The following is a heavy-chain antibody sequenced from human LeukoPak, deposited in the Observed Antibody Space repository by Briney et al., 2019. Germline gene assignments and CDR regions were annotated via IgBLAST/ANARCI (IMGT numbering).Heavy chain of an antibody. CDR1: GDSISSGFYF. J-gene: IGHJ4*02. CDR3: ARRSPLXAVTXXHYYDY. Sequence: SETLSLTCTVSGDSISSGFYFWGWIRQPPGKGLEWIGEISYSGNAYYNPSLKSRVTISMDTSKNQFSLNLNSVTASDTAVYFCARRSPLXAVTXXHYYDYXGPXTXXXXSS. D-gene: IGHD4-17*01. V-gene: IGHV4-39*01. CDR2: ISYSGNA.